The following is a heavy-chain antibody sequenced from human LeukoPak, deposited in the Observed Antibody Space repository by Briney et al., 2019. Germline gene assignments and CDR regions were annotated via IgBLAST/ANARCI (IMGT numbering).Heavy chain of an antibody. Sequence: SETLSLTCTVSGGSISISNHYCGWIRQPPGKGLEWIVSMSYSGTTFYNPSLKSRVTISVDTSKNKFSLKLRSVTDADTAVYYCARGPGYATPPGYFQDWGQGTLVTVSS. CDR2: MSYSGTT. V-gene: IGHV4-39*07. CDR3: ARGPGYATPPGYFQD. J-gene: IGHJ1*01. CDR1: GGSISISNHY. D-gene: IGHD2-15*01.